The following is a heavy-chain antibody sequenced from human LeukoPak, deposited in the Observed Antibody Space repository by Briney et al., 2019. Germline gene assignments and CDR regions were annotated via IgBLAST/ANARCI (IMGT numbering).Heavy chain of an antibody. D-gene: IGHD2-2*01. J-gene: IGHJ6*02. Sequence: GGSLRLSCAASGFTFSTYNMNWVRQAPGKGLEWVSSISSSTSYIFYADSMKGRFTISRDNAKNSLYLQMNSLRAEDTAVYYCARVLSAAMWGGMDVWGQGTTVTVSS. CDR1: GFTFSTYN. CDR2: ISSSTSYI. CDR3: ARVLSAAMWGGMDV. V-gene: IGHV3-21*01.